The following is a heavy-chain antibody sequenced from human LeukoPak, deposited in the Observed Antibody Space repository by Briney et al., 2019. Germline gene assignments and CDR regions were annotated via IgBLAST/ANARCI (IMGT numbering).Heavy chain of an antibody. Sequence: GGSLSLSCAGSGFTLSNDWMHWIRQGPGKGLAWIARINSDGSSTSYADSVKGRFTISRDNAKNTLYLQMNSLGAEYAAVYYCARYMGDYGRYYYYYNMDVWGKGTTVTISS. V-gene: IGHV3-74*01. D-gene: IGHD4-17*01. CDR1: GFTLSNDW. J-gene: IGHJ6*03. CDR2: INSDGSST. CDR3: ARYMGDYGRYYYYYNMDV.